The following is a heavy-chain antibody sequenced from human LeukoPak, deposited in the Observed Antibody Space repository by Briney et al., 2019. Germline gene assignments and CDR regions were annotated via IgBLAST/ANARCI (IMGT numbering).Heavy chain of an antibody. D-gene: IGHD3-16*02. CDR3: AKEGMHYRRGYFDY. CDR2: ISYDGSNK. J-gene: IGHJ4*02. Sequence: PGRSLRLSCAASGFTFSSYGMHWVRQAPGKGLEWVAVISYDGSNKYYADSVKGRFTISRDNSKNTLYLQMNSLRAEDTAVYYCAKEGMHYRRGYFDYWGQGTLVTVSS. V-gene: IGHV3-30*18. CDR1: GFTFSSYG.